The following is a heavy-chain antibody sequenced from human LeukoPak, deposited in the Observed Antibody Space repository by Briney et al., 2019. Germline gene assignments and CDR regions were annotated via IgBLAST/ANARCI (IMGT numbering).Heavy chain of an antibody. CDR3: ARDQYCSSTSCYNWVDY. CDR2: ISAYNGNT. J-gene: IGHJ4*02. V-gene: IGHV1-18*01. D-gene: IGHD2-2*02. Sequence: ASVKVSCKASGYTFTSYGISWVRQAPGQGLEWMGWISAYNGNTNYVQKIQGRVTMTTDTSTSTAYMELRSLRSDDTAVYYCARDQYCSSTSCYNWVDYWGQGTLVTVSS. CDR1: GYTFTSYG.